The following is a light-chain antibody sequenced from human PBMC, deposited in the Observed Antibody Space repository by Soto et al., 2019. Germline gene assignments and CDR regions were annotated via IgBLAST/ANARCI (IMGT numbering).Light chain of an antibody. V-gene: IGKV3-20*01. CDR1: QSVSSNY. CDR3: QQYGNSPQT. Sequence: ILMTPSPATLSVSPWERATLSCIASQSVSSNYVAWYQQTPGQAPRLLIYAASSRATGIPDRFSGSGSGTDFTLTISRLEPEDFAVYYCQQYGNSPQTFGQGTKVDIK. CDR2: AAS. J-gene: IGKJ1*01.